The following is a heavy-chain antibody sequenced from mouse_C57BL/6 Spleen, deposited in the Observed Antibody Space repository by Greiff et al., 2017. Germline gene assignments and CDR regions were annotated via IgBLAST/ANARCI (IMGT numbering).Heavy chain of an antibody. V-gene: IGHV3-6*01. CDR3: AREAHYYGSSYAMDY. CDR2: ISYDGSN. D-gene: IGHD1-1*01. Sequence: VQLKESGPGLVKPSQSLSLTCSVTGYSITSGYYWNWIRQFPGNKLEWMGYISYDGSNNYNPSLKNRISITRDTSKNQFFLKLNSVTTEDTATYYCAREAHYYGSSYAMDYWGQGTSVTVSS. CDR1: GYSITSGYY. J-gene: IGHJ4*01.